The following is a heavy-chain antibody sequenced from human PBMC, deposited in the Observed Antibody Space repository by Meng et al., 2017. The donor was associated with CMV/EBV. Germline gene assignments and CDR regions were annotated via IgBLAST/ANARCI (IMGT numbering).Heavy chain of an antibody. CDR1: GFTFSSYE. Sequence: GESLKISCAASGFTFSSYEMNWVRQAPGKGLEWVSYISSSGSTIYYADSVKGRFTISRDHAKNSLYLQMNSLRAEDTAIYYCARVRYYGSGSYTYYYGMDVWGQGTTVTVSS. CDR3: ARVRYYGSGSYTYYYGMDV. J-gene: IGHJ6*02. D-gene: IGHD3-10*01. CDR2: ISSSGSTI. V-gene: IGHV3-48*03.